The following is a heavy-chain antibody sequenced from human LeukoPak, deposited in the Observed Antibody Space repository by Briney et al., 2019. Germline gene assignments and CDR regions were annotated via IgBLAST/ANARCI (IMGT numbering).Heavy chain of an antibody. J-gene: IGHJ4*02. V-gene: IGHV3-23*01. D-gene: IGHD6-13*01. Sequence: GGSLRLSWAASGLTFSSYAMRWVRQAPGKGLEWVSSISGSGGSIYYADSVKGRFTISRDNSKSTLYLQMNSLRAEDTAIYYCAKEAVAAAGPFDYWGQGTLVTVSS. CDR2: ISGSGGSI. CDR3: AKEAVAAAGPFDY. CDR1: GLTFSSYA.